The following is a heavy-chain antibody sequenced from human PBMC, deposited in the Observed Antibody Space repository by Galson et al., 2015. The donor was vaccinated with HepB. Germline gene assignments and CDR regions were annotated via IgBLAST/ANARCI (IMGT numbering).Heavy chain of an antibody. V-gene: IGHV1-3*01. CDR3: ARWSPSGASDDALDV. Sequence: SVKVSCKASGDTFINSAIYWVRQAPGQRPEWMGWINGGNGYTEYSQKFQGRVTITRDTSANTVYMKLSSLRSEDTAVYCCARWSPSGASDDALDVWGQGTTVTVSS. CDR1: GDTFINSA. D-gene: IGHD1-26*01. J-gene: IGHJ3*01. CDR2: INGGNGYT.